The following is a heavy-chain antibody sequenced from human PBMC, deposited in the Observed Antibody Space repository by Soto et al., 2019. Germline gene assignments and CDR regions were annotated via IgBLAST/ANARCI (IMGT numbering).Heavy chain of an antibody. V-gene: IGHV4-34*01. D-gene: IGHD1-26*01. CDR1: GGSSSGYY. J-gene: IGHJ2*01. CDR2: INHSGST. CDR3: ARALPYSGKLRDL. Sequence: PSETLSLTCAVYGGSSSGYYWSWIRQPPGKGLEWIGEINHSGSTNYNPSLKSRVTISVDTSKNQFSLKLGSVTAADTAVYYCARALPYSGKLRDLWGRGTLVTVSS.